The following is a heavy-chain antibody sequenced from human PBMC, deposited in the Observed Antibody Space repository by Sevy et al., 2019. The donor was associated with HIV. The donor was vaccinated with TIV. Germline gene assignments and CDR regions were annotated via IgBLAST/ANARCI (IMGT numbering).Heavy chain of an antibody. J-gene: IGHJ4*02. V-gene: IGHV4-31*03. D-gene: IGHD2-2*01. Sequence: SETLSLTCTVSGGSISSGGYYWNWIRPHPGQGLEWIGYISFSGSTYYNPSLKSRVTISFDTSTNQFSLKLRSLTAADTAVYYCARDSACSSTSCYGDFFAYWCQGTLVTVSS. CDR3: ARDSACSSTSCYGDFFAY. CDR1: GGSISSGGYY. CDR2: ISFSGST.